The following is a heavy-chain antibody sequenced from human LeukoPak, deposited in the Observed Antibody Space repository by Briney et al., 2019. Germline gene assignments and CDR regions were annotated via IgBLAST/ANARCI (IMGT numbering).Heavy chain of an antibody. J-gene: IGHJ3*02. D-gene: IGHD6-6*01. CDR1: GFTVSSNY. CDR2: IYSGGST. V-gene: IGHV3-66*02. CDR3: ARGGGSWGGDAFDI. Sequence: GGSLRLSCAASGFTVSSNYMSWVRQAPGKGLEWVSVIYSGGSTYYADSVKGRFTISRDNSKNTLYLQMNCLRAEDTAVYYCARGGGSWGGDAFDIWGQGTMVTVSS.